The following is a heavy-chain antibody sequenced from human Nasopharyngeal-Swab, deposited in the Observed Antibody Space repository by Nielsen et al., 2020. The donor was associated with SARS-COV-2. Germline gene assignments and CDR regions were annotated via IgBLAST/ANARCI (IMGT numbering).Heavy chain of an antibody. CDR3: ARDPTPAVDSSSSLDYYYGMDV. V-gene: IGHV1-46*01. CDR1: GYTFTSYY. J-gene: IGHJ6*02. Sequence: ASVKVSCKSSGYTFTSYYMHWVRQAPGQGLEWVGIINPSGGSTSYAQKFQGRVTMTRDTSTSTVYMELSSLRSEDTAVYYCARDPTPAVDSSSSLDYYYGMDVWGQGTTVTVSS. CDR2: INPSGGST. D-gene: IGHD6-6*01.